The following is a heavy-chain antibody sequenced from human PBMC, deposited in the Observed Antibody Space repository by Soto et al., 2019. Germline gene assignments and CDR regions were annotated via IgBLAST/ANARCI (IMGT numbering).Heavy chain of an antibody. V-gene: IGHV3-33*01. Sequence: GASLRLSCAASGFTFSSYGMHWVGQAPGKGLEWVAVIWYDGSNKYYADSVKGRFTISRDNSKNTLYLQMSSLRAEDTAVYYCARDGWDSSWPDYYYYGMDVWGQGT. J-gene: IGHJ6*02. CDR3: ARDGWDSSWPDYYYYGMDV. CDR2: IWYDGSNK. CDR1: GFTFSSYG. D-gene: IGHD6-13*01.